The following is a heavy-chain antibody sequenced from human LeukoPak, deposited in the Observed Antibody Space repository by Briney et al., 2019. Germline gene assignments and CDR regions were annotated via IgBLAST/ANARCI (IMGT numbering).Heavy chain of an antibody. CDR2: INPSDGKT. V-gene: IGHV1-46*01. CDR1: GYTFTNYY. Sequence: ASVKVSCKASGYTFTNYYMHWVRQAPGQGLEWMGIINPSDGKTSYAQKFQGRVTMTRDTSTSTVYMELSSLRSEDTAVYYCARAGIFGVVIHYYYYMDVWGKGTTVTVSS. CDR3: ARAGIFGVVIHYYYYMDV. D-gene: IGHD3-3*01. J-gene: IGHJ6*03.